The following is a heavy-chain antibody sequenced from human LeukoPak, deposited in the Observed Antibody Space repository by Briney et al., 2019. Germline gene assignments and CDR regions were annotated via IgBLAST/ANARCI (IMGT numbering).Heavy chain of an antibody. CDR2: IYSGGST. CDR3: ARQGLYRRWFDP. CDR1: GFTFSSCA. J-gene: IGHJ5*02. V-gene: IGHV3-53*01. Sequence: RGSLRLSCAASGFTFSSCAMSWVRQAPGKGLEWVSVIYSGGSTYYADSVKGRFTISRDNSKNALYLQMNSLRAEDTAVYYCARQGLYRRWFDPWGQGTLVTVSS.